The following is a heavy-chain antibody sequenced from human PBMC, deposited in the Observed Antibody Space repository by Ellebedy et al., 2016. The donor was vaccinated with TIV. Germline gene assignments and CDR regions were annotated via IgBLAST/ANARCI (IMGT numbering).Heavy chain of an antibody. CDR2: ISHTGNT. CDR1: GYSVSDHY. CDR3: ARPSTSGHYAFDI. V-gene: IGHV4-38-2*02. Sequence: MPGGSLRLSCSVSGYSVSDHYWGWIRQPPGKGLEWIGSISHTGNTYYNPSLKSRATISPDMSKNQFSLRLSSVTAADTAVYYCARPSTSGHYAFDIWGQGTMVTVSS. J-gene: IGHJ3*02. D-gene: IGHD2-21*02.